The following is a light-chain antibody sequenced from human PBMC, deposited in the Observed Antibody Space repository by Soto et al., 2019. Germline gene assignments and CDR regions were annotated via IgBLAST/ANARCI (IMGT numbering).Light chain of an antibody. CDR1: GSDIGGYEH. Sequence: QPALTQPASVSGSPVQSSSLSCTGTGSDIGGYEHVSWYRQHPGKAPKLIILDVTTRPSGVSNRFFGSKSGNTASLTIAGLQPADEADYFCSSYTSVNLYVFGTGTKVTVL. V-gene: IGLV2-14*03. J-gene: IGLJ1*01. CDR2: DVT. CDR3: SSYTSVNLYV.